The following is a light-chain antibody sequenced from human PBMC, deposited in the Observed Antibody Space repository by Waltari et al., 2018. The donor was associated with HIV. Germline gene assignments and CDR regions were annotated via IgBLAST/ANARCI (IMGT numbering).Light chain of an antibody. CDR3: QQYSITPVT. V-gene: IGKV4-1*01. J-gene: IGKJ2*01. CDR1: QSVLYSSNNKNY. CDR2: WAS. Sequence: DIVMTQSPDSLAVSLGERATMNCKSSQSVLYSSNNKNYLAWYQQKPGQPPKLLIYWASTRESGVPDRFSCSGSATDFTLTISSLQAEDVAVYYCQQYSITPVTFGQGTKLEIK.